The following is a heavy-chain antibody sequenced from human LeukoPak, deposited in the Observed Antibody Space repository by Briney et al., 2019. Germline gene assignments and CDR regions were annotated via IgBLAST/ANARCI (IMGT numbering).Heavy chain of an antibody. D-gene: IGHD6-19*01. CDR1: GFTFSSYS. J-gene: IGHJ4*02. V-gene: IGHV3-48*01. CDR2: ISSSSSTI. Sequence: GGSLRLSCAASGFTFSSYSMNWVRQAPGKGLEWVSYISSSSSTIYYADSVKGRFTISRDNAKNSLYLQLNSLRAEDTAVYYCARAGAGPQLDYWGQGTLVTVSS. CDR3: ARAGAGPQLDY.